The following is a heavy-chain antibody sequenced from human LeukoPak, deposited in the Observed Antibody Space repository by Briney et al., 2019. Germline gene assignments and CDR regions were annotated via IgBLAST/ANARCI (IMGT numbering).Heavy chain of an antibody. CDR2: IYYSGST. V-gene: IGHV4-39*01. CDR3: VRGSTLRHYQY. J-gene: IGHJ4*02. CDR1: GGSISSTTYY. D-gene: IGHD3-16*01. Sequence: SETLSLTCTVSGGSISSTTYYWGWIRRPPGKGLEWIGSIYYSGSTYYNPSLKSRVTVSVDPSKNQFSLILSSVTAADTAVYYCVRGSTLRHYQYWGQGTLVTVSS.